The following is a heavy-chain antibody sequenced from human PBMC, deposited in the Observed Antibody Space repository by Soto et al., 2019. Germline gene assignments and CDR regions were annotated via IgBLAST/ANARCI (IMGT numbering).Heavy chain of an antibody. D-gene: IGHD6-13*01. V-gene: IGHV3-33*01. CDR1: GFTFSSYG. CDR2: IYYDGSNK. Sequence: QVQLEESGGGVVQPGRSLRLSCAASGFTFSSYGMHWVRQAPAKGLEWVAVIYYDGSNKYYADSVKGRFTISRDNSKNTLYLQMNSLRAEDTALYYCARAQYSSSWYPFDYWGQGTLVTVSS. CDR3: ARAQYSSSWYPFDY. J-gene: IGHJ4*02.